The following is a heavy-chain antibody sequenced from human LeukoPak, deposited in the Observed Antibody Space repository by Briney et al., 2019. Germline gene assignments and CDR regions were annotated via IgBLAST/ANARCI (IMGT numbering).Heavy chain of an antibody. CDR2: IYYSGST. CDR1: GGSISSDGYY. V-gene: IGHV4-31*03. Sequence: PSETLSLACTVSGGSISSDGYYWSWIRQHPGKGLEWIGYIYYSGSTYYNPSLKSRVTISVDTSKNQFSLKLSSVTAADTAVYYCARDLDLLNWFDPWGQGTLVTVSS. J-gene: IGHJ5*02. D-gene: IGHD1-26*01. CDR3: ARDLDLLNWFDP.